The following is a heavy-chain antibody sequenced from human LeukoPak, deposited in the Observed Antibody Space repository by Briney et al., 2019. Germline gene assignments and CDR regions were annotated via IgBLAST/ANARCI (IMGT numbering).Heavy chain of an antibody. CDR1: GGTFSSYA. Sequence: ASVKVSCKASGGTFSSYAISWVRQAPGQGLEWMGGIIPIFGTANYAQKFQGRVTITADESTSTAYMELSSLRSEDTAVYYCARDSFGEMYGGRPIDGYYFDYWGQGTLLTVSS. V-gene: IGHV1-69*13. CDR2: IIPIFGTA. CDR3: ARDSFGEMYGGRPIDGYYFDY. J-gene: IGHJ4*02. D-gene: IGHD3-10*01.